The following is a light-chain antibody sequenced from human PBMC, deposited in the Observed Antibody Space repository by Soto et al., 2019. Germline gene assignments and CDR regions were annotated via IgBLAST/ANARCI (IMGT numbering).Light chain of an antibody. CDR2: EVS. Sequence: QSALTQPASVSGSPGQSITISCTGTSSDIGASNYVSWYQQHPGKAPKLMIYEVSNRPSGVSNRFSGSKSGHTASLTISGIQAEDEGDYYCSSYTRISTYVFGVGTKVTVL. CDR3: SSYTRISTYV. J-gene: IGLJ1*01. V-gene: IGLV2-14*01. CDR1: SSDIGASNY.